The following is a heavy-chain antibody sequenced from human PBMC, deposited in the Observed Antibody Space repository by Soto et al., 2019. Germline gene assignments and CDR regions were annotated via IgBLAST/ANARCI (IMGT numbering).Heavy chain of an antibody. J-gene: IGHJ2*01. Sequence: QVQLQESGPGLVKPSQTLSLTCTVSGGSISSGGYYWSWIRQHPGKGLEWIGYIYYTGSTYYNPSLRSRVSISVDTSENQFSLKLSSVTAADTAVFYCARLIWCGNLWYFDLWGRGTLVTVSS. CDR2: IYYTGST. V-gene: IGHV4-31*03. CDR1: GGSISSGGYY. CDR3: ARLIWCGNLWYFDL. D-gene: IGHD3-3*01.